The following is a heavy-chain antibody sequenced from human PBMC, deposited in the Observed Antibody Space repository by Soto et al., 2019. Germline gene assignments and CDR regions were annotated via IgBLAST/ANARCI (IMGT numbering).Heavy chain of an antibody. D-gene: IGHD5-18*01. CDR1: GFTVSSHY. V-gene: IGHV3-53*01. CDR2: IYNGGNT. J-gene: IGHJ6*04. CDR3: ARGPRGYRSGYCQYYGMDV. Sequence: EGQLVASGGGLIQPGGSLRLSCAASGFTVSSHYMSWVRQAPGKGLEWVSVIYNGGNTYYADSVKGRFTVSRDNSKNTLHCQIDSLRAEDSAVYYCARGPRGYRSGYCQYYGMDVWGKGTTVTVST.